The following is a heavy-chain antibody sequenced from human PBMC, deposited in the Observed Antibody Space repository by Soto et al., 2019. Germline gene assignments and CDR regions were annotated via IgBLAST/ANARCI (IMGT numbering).Heavy chain of an antibody. Sequence: PVGSLRLSCAASGFTFDSHAIHWVRQAPGKGLEWVAVVSYDGSSKHYAASVKGRFAISRDNSRNTVYLQMNSLKPEDSAMYYCVRGTSGWELLHWGLGTLVTVSS. J-gene: IGHJ4*01. CDR2: VSYDGSSK. CDR3: VRGTSGWELLH. V-gene: IGHV3-30*09. CDR1: GFTFDSHA. D-gene: IGHD1-26*01.